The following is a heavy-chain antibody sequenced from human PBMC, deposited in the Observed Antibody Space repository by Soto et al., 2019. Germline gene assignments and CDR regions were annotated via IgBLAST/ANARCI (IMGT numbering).Heavy chain of an antibody. V-gene: IGHV3-23*01. CDR1: GFTFSNSD. Sequence: EVQLLESGGGLVQPGGSLRLYCAASGFTFSNSDMSWVRQALGKGLEWVSYISRSGDSTYYADSVKGRFTISRDNSKNTLLLQVNSLRNEDTAVYYCAFSSDWFDAFDVWGQGTMVTVSS. D-gene: IGHD3-9*01. CDR3: AFSSDWFDAFDV. CDR2: ISRSGDST. J-gene: IGHJ3*01.